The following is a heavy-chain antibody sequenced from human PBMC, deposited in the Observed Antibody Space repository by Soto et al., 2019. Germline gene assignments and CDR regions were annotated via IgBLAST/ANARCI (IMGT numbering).Heavy chain of an antibody. CDR1: GVSTHDYY. V-gene: IGHV4-59*01. J-gene: IGHJ4*02. D-gene: IGHD5-12*01. CDR2: GYFRGRT. Sequence: PSETLSLTCTVSGVSTHDYYWTWVRQTPGKGLEWIGYGYFRGRTVYNPSLQSRVAISVDTSKRQFSLRLTSVTTADTAVYFCARPVYVRGDNYHFDYWGPGKLVTVSS. CDR3: ARPVYVRGDNYHFDY.